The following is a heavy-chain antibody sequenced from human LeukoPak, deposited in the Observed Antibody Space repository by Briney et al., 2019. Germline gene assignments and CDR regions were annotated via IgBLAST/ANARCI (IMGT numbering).Heavy chain of an antibody. CDR2: INHSGST. J-gene: IGHJ6*03. CDR3: ARDGCSGGSCYSSAYYYYYMDV. D-gene: IGHD2-15*01. Sequence: SETLSLTCAVYGGSFGGYYWSWIRQPPGKGLEWIGEINHSGSTNYNPSLKSRVTISVDTSKNQFSLKLSSVTAADTAVYYCARDGCSGGSCYSSAYYYYYMDVWGKGTTVTVSS. CDR1: GGSFGGYY. V-gene: IGHV4-34*01.